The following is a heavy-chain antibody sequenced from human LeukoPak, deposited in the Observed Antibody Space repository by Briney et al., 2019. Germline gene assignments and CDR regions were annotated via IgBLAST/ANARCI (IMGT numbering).Heavy chain of an antibody. V-gene: IGHV1-24*01. D-gene: IGHD3-10*01. Sequence: ASVKVSCKVSGYTLTELSMHWVRQAPGKGLEWMGGFDPEDGETIYAQKFQGSVTMTEDTSTDTAYMELSSLRSEDTAVYYCATDDYYGSGSSYAFDIWGQGTMVTVSS. CDR3: ATDDYYGSGSSYAFDI. CDR2: FDPEDGET. J-gene: IGHJ3*02. CDR1: GYTLTELS.